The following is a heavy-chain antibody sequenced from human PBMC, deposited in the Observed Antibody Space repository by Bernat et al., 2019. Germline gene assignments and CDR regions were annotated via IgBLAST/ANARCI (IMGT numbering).Heavy chain of an antibody. D-gene: IGHD3-22*01. Sequence: QLQLQESGPGLVKPSETLSLTCTVSGGSISSSSYYWGWIRQPPGKGLEWIGSIYYSGSTYYNPSLKSRVTISVDTSKNQFSLKLSSVTAAVTAVYYCARRGSSGYYLYYFDYWGQGTLVTVSS. CDR3: ARRGSSGYYLYYFDY. CDR1: GGSISSSSYY. CDR2: IYYSGST. J-gene: IGHJ4*02. V-gene: IGHV4-39*01.